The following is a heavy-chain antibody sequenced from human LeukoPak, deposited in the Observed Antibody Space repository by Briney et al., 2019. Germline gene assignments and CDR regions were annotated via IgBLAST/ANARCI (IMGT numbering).Heavy chain of an antibody. CDR3: ARVASGAFDY. CDR1: GFTFSSSA. CDR2: ISGSGDIT. Sequence: GGSLRLSCAGSGFTFSSSAMSWVRQAPGKGLQWVSDISGSGDITYYVDSVKGRFTISRDNSKNTLYLQMNSLRAEGTAVYYCARVASGAFDYWGQGTLVTVSS. D-gene: IGHD1-26*01. J-gene: IGHJ4*02. V-gene: IGHV3-23*01.